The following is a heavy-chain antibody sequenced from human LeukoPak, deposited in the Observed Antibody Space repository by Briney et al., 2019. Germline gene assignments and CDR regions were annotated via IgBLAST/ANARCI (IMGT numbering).Heavy chain of an antibody. V-gene: IGHV4-34*01. CDR1: GGSFSGYY. J-gene: IGHJ6*03. CDR2: INHSGST. Sequence: SETLSLTCAVYGGSFSGYYWSWIRQPPGKGLDWIGEINHSGSTSYNPSLKSRVTISVNTSKNQFSLKLSSVTAADTAVYYCARLKVFSSSWYLDYMDVWGKGTTVTISS. D-gene: IGHD6-13*01. CDR3: ARLKVFSSSWYLDYMDV.